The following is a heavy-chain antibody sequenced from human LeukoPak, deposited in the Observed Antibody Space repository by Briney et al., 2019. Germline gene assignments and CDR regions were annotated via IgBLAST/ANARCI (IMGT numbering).Heavy chain of an antibody. CDR2: MNPNSGNT. Sequence: GASVKVSCKASGYTFTSYYMHWVRQAPGQGLEWMGWMNPNSGNTGYAQKFQGRVTITRNTSISTAYMELSSLRSEDTAVYYCARGLPRDGYNLWGQGTLVTVSS. CDR3: ARGLPRDGYNL. V-gene: IGHV1-8*03. CDR1: GYTFTSYY. D-gene: IGHD5-24*01. J-gene: IGHJ4*02.